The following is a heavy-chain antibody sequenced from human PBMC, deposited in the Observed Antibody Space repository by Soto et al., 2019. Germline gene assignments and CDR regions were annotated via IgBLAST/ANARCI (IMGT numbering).Heavy chain of an antibody. J-gene: IGHJ4*02. V-gene: IGHV2-5*01. Sequence: SGPTLVNPTQTLTLTCTFSGFSLSTSGVGVGWIRQPPGKALEWLALIYWNDDKRYSPSLKSRLTITKDTSKNQVVLTMTNMVPVDTATYYCAHSPFLLDTAMRWVLSYFDYWGQGTLVTVSS. CDR2: IYWNDDK. CDR3: AHSPFLLDTAMRWVLSYFDY. CDR1: GFSLSTSGVG. D-gene: IGHD5-18*01.